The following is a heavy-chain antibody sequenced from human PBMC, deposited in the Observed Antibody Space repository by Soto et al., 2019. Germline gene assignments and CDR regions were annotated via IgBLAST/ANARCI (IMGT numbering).Heavy chain of an antibody. V-gene: IGHV3-48*02. CDR1: GFTFSSYS. CDR2: ISSSSTI. J-gene: IGHJ4*02. D-gene: IGHD6-13*01. CDR3: ARDLRGEATIAAANRDSY. Sequence: GGSLRLSCAASGFTFSSYSMNWVRQAPGKGLEWVSYISSSSTIIYAGSGKGRFTICRDNAKNSLYLQMNSLRDEDTAVYYCARDLRGEATIAAANRDSYWGQGTLVTVSS.